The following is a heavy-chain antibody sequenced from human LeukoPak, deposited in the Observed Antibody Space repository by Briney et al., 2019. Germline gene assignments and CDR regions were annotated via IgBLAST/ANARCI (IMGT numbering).Heavy chain of an antibody. CDR2: INHSGST. J-gene: IGHJ6*03. D-gene: IGHD2-2*01. CDR3: ARGRRPDCSSTSCYYYSYMDV. Sequence: PSETLSLTCAVYGGSFSGYYWSWIRQPPGKGLEWIGEINHSGSTNYNPSLKSRVTISVDTSKNQFSLKLSSVTAADTAVYYCARGRRPDCSSTSCYYYSYMDVWGQGTTVTVSS. V-gene: IGHV4-34*01. CDR1: GGSFSGYY.